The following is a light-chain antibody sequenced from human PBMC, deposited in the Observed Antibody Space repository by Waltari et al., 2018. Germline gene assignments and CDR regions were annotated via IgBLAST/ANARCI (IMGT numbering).Light chain of an antibody. Sequence: EIVLSQSPGTLSLSPGETATPSCRASQSVGRTLAWYQQKPGQAPRLLIYAASTRATGIPDRFSGSGSGTDFRLTISRLEPEDFAVYYCQHYVRLPVTFGQGTTVELK. CDR2: AAS. J-gene: IGKJ1*01. CDR1: QSVGRT. CDR3: QHYVRLPVT. V-gene: IGKV3-20*01.